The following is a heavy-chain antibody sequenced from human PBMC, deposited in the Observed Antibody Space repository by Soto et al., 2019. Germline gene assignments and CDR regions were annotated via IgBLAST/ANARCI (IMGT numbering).Heavy chain of an antibody. D-gene: IGHD2-2*01. Sequence: SETLSLTCTVSGGYFCPNYWSWIRQPPGKGLEWVGYIYYDGTARHNPSLKSRVTISLETSRSQFSLRLSSVTAADTAVYYCARLGKYYQSLEPWGPGTLVTVSS. CDR2: IYYDGTA. J-gene: IGHJ5*02. CDR3: ARLGKYYQSLEP. CDR1: GGYFCPNY. V-gene: IGHV4-59*08.